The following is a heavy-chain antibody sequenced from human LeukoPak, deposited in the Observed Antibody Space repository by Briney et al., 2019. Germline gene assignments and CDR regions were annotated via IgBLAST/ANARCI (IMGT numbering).Heavy chain of an antibody. V-gene: IGHV5-51*01. CDR1: GYSFTSYW. J-gene: IGHJ5*02. Sequence: GESLKISCKGSGYSFTSYWIGWVRPMPGKGLGWMGIIYPGDSDTSYSSSFQGQVTISADKSVSTACLQWSSLKASDTAMYYCAKGGSGSYYRKEFDPWGQGTLVTVSS. CDR2: IYPGDSDT. CDR3: AKGGSGSYYRKEFDP. D-gene: IGHD3-10*01.